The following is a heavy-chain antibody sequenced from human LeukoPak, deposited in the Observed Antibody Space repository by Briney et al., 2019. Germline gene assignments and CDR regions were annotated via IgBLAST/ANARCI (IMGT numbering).Heavy chain of an antibody. J-gene: IGHJ4*02. Sequence: GGSLRLSCAASGFTFSSYAMHWVRQAPGKGLEWVAVISYDGSNKYYADSVKGRFTISRDNSKNTLYLQMNSLRAEDTAVYYCSRVSPQKLELVSYWGQGTLVTVSA. CDR1: GFTFSSYA. CDR3: SRVSPQKLELVSY. D-gene: IGHD1-7*01. CDR2: ISYDGSNK. V-gene: IGHV3-30-3*01.